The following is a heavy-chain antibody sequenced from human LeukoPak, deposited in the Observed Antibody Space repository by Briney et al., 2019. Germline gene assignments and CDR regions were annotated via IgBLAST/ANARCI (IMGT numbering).Heavy chain of an antibody. Sequence: PGGSLRLSCAVSGFSFSSYLMLWVRQTPAKGLEWVAFIRRDGSDPHYGDSVKGRFTISRDNSKNTQYLQMISLRGEDTAVYCCTEKYIHGYSMVNWGRGTLVTVSS. J-gene: IGHJ4*02. D-gene: IGHD5-18*01. CDR1: GFSFSSYL. CDR3: TEKYIHGYSMVN. V-gene: IGHV3-30*02. CDR2: IRRDGSDP.